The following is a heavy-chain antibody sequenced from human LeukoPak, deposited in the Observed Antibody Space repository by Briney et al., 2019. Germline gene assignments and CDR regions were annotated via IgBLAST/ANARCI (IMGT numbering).Heavy chain of an antibody. CDR3: ARLHCSSTSCANFDY. J-gene: IGHJ4*02. Sequence: GESLKISCKGSGYSFTSYWIGWVRQMPGKGLEWMGIIYPGDSDTRYSPSFQGQVTISADKSISTAYLQWSSLKASDTAMYYCARLHCSSTSCANFDYRGQGTLVTVSS. CDR1: GYSFTSYW. CDR2: IYPGDSDT. D-gene: IGHD2-2*01. V-gene: IGHV5-51*01.